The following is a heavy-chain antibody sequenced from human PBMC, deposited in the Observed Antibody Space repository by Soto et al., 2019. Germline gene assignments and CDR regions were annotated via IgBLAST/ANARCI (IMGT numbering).Heavy chain of an antibody. J-gene: IGHJ4*02. V-gene: IGHV4-30-4*01. CDR1: GASVTSDDYY. D-gene: IGHD3-22*01. CDR3: ARDPIFYYASSGYGGSYFDY. CDR2: IYHSGSP. Sequence: PSETLSLTCAVSGASVTSDDYYWSWIRQPPGKGLEWIGYIYHSGSPYYNPSLKSRVSISIDTSQNQFSLKLTSLTAADTAVYYCARDPIFYYASSGYGGSYFDYWGQGFRVTVS.